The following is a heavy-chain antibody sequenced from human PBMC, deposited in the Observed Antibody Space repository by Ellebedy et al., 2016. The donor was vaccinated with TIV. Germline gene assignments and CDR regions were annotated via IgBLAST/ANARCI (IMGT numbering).Heavy chain of an antibody. CDR2: ISGSGGST. CDR1: GFTFSSYA. D-gene: IGHD3-3*01. J-gene: IGHJ3*02. CDR3: AKDVLSWYYDFWSGSPNHAFDI. V-gene: IGHV3-23*01. Sequence: GESLKISXAASGFTFSSYAMSWVRQAPGKGLEWVSAISGSGGSTYYADSVKGRFTISRDNSKNTLYLQMNSLRAEDTAVYYCAKDVLSWYYDFWSGSPNHAFDIWGQGTMVTVSS.